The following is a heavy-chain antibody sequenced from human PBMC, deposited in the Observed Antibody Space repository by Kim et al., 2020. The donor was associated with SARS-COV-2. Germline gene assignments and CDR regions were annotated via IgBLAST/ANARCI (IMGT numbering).Heavy chain of an antibody. J-gene: IGHJ4*02. Sequence: TYYNPSLKSRVTISVDTSKNQFSLKLSSVTAADTAVYYCASEAVAGFLDYWGQGTLVTVSS. V-gene: IGHV4-31*02. CDR3: ASEAVAGFLDY. D-gene: IGHD2-15*01. CDR2: T.